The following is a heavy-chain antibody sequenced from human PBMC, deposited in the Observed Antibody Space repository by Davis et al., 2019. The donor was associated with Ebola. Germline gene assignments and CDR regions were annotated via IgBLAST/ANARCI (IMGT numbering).Heavy chain of an antibody. Sequence: SETLSLTCTVSGGSISSYYWSWIRQPPGKGLEWIGYIYYSGSTNYNPSLKSRVTISVDTSKNQFSLKLSSVTAADTAVYYCARGGRWYDIMTEASVMDVWGKGTTVTVSS. J-gene: IGHJ6*03. CDR2: IYYSGST. V-gene: IGHV4-59*01. D-gene: IGHD3-9*01. CDR1: GGSISSYY. CDR3: ARGGRWYDIMTEASVMDV.